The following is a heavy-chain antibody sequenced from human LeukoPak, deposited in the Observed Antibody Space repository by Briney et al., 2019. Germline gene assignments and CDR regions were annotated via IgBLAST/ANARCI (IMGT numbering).Heavy chain of an antibody. D-gene: IGHD6-19*01. CDR3: ARAAVAGLYYMDV. J-gene: IGHJ6*03. V-gene: IGHV4-59*01. CDR2: IYYSGST. CDR1: GGSISSYY. Sequence: PSETLSLTCTVSGGSISSYYWSWIRQPPGKGLEWIGYIYYSGSTNYNPSLKSRVTISVDTSKNQFSLKLSSVTAADTAVYYCARAAVAGLYYMDVWGKGTTVTVSS.